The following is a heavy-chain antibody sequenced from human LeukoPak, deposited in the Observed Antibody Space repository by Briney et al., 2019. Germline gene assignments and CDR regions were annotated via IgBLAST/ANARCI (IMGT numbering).Heavy chain of an antibody. D-gene: IGHD3-10*01. CDR2: ISSSGSTI. V-gene: IGHV3-48*03. Sequence: GGSLRLSCAASGFTFSSYEMNWVRQAPGKGLEWVSYISSSGSTIYYADSVRGRFTISRDNAKNSLYLQMNSLRAEDTAVYYCAGSPVLLWFGELTKVDYWGQGTLVTVSS. J-gene: IGHJ4*02. CDR3: AGSPVLLWFGELTKVDY. CDR1: GFTFSSYE.